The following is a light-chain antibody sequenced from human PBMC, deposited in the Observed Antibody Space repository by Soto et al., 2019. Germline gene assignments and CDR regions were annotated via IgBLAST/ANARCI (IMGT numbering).Light chain of an antibody. V-gene: IGKV3-20*01. Sequence: EIVLTQSPGTLSLSPGERATLSCRASQSVSSSYLAWYQQKPGQAPRLLIYGASSRATGIPDRFIGSGSGTDFTLTISSLEPEDFAVYYCQQYTNWPPTFGQGTRLEIK. CDR2: GAS. J-gene: IGKJ5*01. CDR3: QQYTNWPPT. CDR1: QSVSSSY.